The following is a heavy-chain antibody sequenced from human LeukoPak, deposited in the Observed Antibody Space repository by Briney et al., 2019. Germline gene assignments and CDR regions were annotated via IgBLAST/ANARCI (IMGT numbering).Heavy chain of an antibody. CDR1: GFTFSSYG. CDR3: AKVNYYDSSGYLDY. D-gene: IGHD3-22*01. V-gene: IGHV3-30*18. Sequence: GGSLRLSCAASGFTFSSYGVHWVRQAPGQGLEWMAVISHDRSNKYYADSVKGRFTISRDNSKNTVYLQMNSLRAEDTAVYYCAKVNYYDSSGYLDYWGQGTLVTVSS. J-gene: IGHJ4*02. CDR2: ISHDRSNK.